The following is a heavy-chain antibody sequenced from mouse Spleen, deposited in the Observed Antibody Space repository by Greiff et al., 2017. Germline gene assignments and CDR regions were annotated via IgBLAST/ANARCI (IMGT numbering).Heavy chain of an antibody. V-gene: IGHV5-12*02. CDR1: GFTFSDYY. CDR2: ISNGGGST. Sequence: EVMLVESGGGLVQPGGSLKLSCATSGFTFSDYYMYWVRQTPEKRLEWVAYISNGGGSTYYPDTVKGRFTISRDNAKNTLYLQMSRLKSEDTAMYYCARDAFTTVVRAMDYWGQGTSVTVSS. J-gene: IGHJ4*01. D-gene: IGHD1-1*01. CDR3: ARDAFTTVVRAMDY.